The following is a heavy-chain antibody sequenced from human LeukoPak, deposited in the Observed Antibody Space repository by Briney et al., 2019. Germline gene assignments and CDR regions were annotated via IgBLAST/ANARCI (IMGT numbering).Heavy chain of an antibody. CDR2: ISSSTSYI. V-gene: IGHV3-21*01. Sequence: RSGGSLRLSCAASEFTFSSYHMNWVRQAPGKGLEWVSFISSSTSYIYYADSVKGRFTISRDNAKTSLYLQMNSLRVEDTAVYYCARGPPGGYNSAWFDPWGQGTLVTVSS. CDR3: ARGPPGGYNSAWFDP. D-gene: IGHD5-24*01. CDR1: EFTFSSYH. J-gene: IGHJ5*02.